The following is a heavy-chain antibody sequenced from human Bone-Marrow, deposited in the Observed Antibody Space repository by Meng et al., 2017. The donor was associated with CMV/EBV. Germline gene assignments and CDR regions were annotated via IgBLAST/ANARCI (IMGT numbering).Heavy chain of an antibody. D-gene: IGHD6-6*01. CDR2: IIPIFGTA. CDR3: ARGKSLEQLGPYYYYYGMDV. V-gene: IGHV1-69*05. J-gene: IGHJ6*02. CDR1: GYTFTSYG. Sequence: SVKVSCKASGYTFTSYGISWVRQAPGQGLEWMGGIIPIFGTANYAQKFQGRVTITTDESTSTAYMELSSLRSEDTAVYYCARGKSLEQLGPYYYYYGMDVWGQGTTVTVSS.